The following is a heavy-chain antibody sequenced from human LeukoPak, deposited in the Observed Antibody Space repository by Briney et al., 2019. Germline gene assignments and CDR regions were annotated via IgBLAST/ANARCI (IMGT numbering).Heavy chain of an antibody. CDR3: ARETPYCSSTSRYGWFDP. Sequence: SETLSLTCAVYGGSFSGYYWSWIRQPPGKGLEWIGEINHSGSTNYNPSLKSRVTISVDTSKNQFSLKLSSVTAADTAVYYCARETPYCSSTSRYGWFDPWGQGTLVTVSS. D-gene: IGHD2-2*01. CDR1: GGSFSGYY. CDR2: INHSGST. J-gene: IGHJ5*02. V-gene: IGHV4-34*01.